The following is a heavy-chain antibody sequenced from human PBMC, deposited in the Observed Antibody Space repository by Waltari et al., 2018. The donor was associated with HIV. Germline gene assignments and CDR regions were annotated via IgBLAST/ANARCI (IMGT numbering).Heavy chain of an antibody. J-gene: IGHJ5*02. D-gene: IGHD1-7*01. Sequence: EVQLVESGGGLVQPGRSLSLSCAASGFTFDDHAMHRVRQAPGKGLEWILGIRWDGETLWFAELVMCRCSNSRDNGKNSLYLERNSLEPEHTAVYYGARDVNWNYNPWGQGTLVTVSS. CDR1: GFTFDDHA. CDR3: ARDVNWNYNP. CDR2: IRWDGETL. V-gene: IGHV3-9*01.